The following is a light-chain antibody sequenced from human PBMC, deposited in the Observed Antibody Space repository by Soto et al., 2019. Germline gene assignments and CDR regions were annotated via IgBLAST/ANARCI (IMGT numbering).Light chain of an antibody. Sequence: DIQMTQSPSTLSVSVGDRVAITCRASDNIVHWVAWYQQRPGKAPKLLIYKAANLADEVPSRFAGSGSGTDFTLTITRLQPDDFATYYCQHYNSFSRTFGQGTKVDIK. V-gene: IGKV1-5*03. CDR2: KAA. CDR3: QHYNSFSRT. J-gene: IGKJ1*01. CDR1: DNIVHW.